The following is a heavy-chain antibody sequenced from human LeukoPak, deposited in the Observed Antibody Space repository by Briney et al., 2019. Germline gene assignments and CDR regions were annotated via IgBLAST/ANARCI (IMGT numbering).Heavy chain of an antibody. J-gene: IGHJ4*02. CDR1: GYTFTSND. CDR3: ARHLRTTFDY. Sequence: ASVKVSCKASGYTFTSNDINWVRQAPGQGPEWMGWINPNSGDSGFAQKFRGRVTITRDTSLSTAYMELSSLRSDDTAVYYCARHLRTTFDYWGQGTLVTVSS. CDR2: INPNSGDS. V-gene: IGHV1-8*03. D-gene: IGHD4-17*01.